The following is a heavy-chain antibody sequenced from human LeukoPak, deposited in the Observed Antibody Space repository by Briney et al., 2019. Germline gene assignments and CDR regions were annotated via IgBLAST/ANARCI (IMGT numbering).Heavy chain of an antibody. Sequence: PSETLSLTCTVSGGSISSGSYYWSWIRQPAGKGLEWIGRIYTSGSTNYNPSLKSRVTISVDTSKNQFSLKLSSVTAADTAVYYCARDLRGFGAFDIWGQGTMVTVSS. CDR1: GGSISSGSYY. J-gene: IGHJ3*02. CDR3: ARDLRGFGAFDI. V-gene: IGHV4-61*02. D-gene: IGHD3-16*01. CDR2: IYTSGST.